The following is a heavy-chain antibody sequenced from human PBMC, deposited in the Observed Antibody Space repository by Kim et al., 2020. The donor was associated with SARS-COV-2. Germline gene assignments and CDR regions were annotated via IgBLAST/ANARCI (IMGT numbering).Heavy chain of an antibody. CDR3: AREGLGYYDILTGHIWGGDY. D-gene: IGHD3-9*01. CDR2: IYYSGST. Sequence: SETLSLTCTVSGGSISSSSYYWGWIRQPPGKGLEWIGSIYYSGSTYYNPSLKSRVTISVDTSKNQFSLKLSSVTAADTAVYYCAREGLGYYDILTGHIWGGDYWGQGTLVTVSS. CDR1: GGSISSSSYY. J-gene: IGHJ4*02. V-gene: IGHV4-39*07.